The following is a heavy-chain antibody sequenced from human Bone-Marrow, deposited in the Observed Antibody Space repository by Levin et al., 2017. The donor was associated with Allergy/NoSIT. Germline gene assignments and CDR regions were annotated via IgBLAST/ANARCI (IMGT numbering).Heavy chain of an antibody. CDR3: PRHGYGDSHETPHQYHLDT. D-gene: IGHD4-17*01. V-gene: IGHV4-59*08. CDR1: GGSLSGYY. Sequence: SETLSLTCTVSGGSLSGYYWSWIRQPRGKGLEWIGYVYYIGSANYNPSLKSRVGISIDTSKNQFVLKVTSGTAADTDKEYCPRHGYGDSHETPHQYHLDTWGQGALVADSS. CDR2: VYYIGSA. J-gene: IGHJ5*02.